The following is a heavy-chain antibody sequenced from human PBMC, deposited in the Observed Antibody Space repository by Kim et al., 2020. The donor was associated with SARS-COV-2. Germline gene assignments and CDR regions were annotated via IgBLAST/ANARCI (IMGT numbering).Heavy chain of an antibody. Sequence: SETLSLTCTVSGGSISSGSYYWSWIRQPAGKGLEWIGRIYTSGSTNYNPSLKSRVTISVDTSKNQFSLKLSSVTAADTAVYYCASHAVDTAMVDPLENWGQGTLVTVSS. CDR3: ASHAVDTAMVDPLEN. J-gene: IGHJ4*02. CDR2: IYTSGST. V-gene: IGHV4-61*02. CDR1: GGSISSGSYY. D-gene: IGHD5-18*01.